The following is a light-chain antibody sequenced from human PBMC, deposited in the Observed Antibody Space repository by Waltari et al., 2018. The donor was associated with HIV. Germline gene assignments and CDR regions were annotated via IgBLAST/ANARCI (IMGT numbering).Light chain of an antibody. CDR2: QVN. Sequence: QSALTQPPSASGSPGQSVTISCTGTSSDVGGYNYVSWYQQHPGKAPKLMIYQVNKRPSGGPARFSGTKSCNRASLTVSGLQAEDEADYYCSSFAGSNNLMVFGGGTKLTVL. CDR1: SSDVGGYNY. V-gene: IGLV2-8*01. J-gene: IGLJ2*01. CDR3: SSFAGSNNLMV.